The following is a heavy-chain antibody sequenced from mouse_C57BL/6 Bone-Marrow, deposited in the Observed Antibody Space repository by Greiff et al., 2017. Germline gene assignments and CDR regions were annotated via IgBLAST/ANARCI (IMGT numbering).Heavy chain of an antibody. D-gene: IGHD1-1*02. J-gene: IGHJ2*01. Sequence: QVQLQQPGAELVKPGASVKLSCKASGYTFTSYWMHWVKQRPGQGLEWIGMIHPNSGSTNYNEKFKSKATLTVDKSSSTAYMQLSSLTSEDSAVYYSARSGGLRVWLDYGGQGTTLTVSS. CDR2: IHPNSGST. V-gene: IGHV1-64*01. CDR3: ARSGGLRVWLDY. CDR1: GYTFTSYW.